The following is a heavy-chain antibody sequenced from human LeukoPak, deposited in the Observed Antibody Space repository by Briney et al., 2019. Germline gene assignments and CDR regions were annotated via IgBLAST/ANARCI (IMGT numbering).Heavy chain of an antibody. CDR3: ARSLQYYYDSSGYYYEFGDY. V-gene: IGHV1-69*04. J-gene: IGHJ4*02. D-gene: IGHD3-22*01. CDR1: GGTFSSYA. Sequence: SVKVSCKASGGTFSSYAISWVRQAPGQGLEWMGRIIPILGIANYAQKFQGRVTITADESTSTAYMELSSLRSEDTAVYYCARSLQYYYDSSGYYYEFGDYWGQGTLVTVSS. CDR2: IIPILGIA.